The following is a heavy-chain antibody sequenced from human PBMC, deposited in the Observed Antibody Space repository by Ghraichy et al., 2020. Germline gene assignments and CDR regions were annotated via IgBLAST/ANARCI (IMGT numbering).Heavy chain of an antibody. CDR1: GFTVSSNY. J-gene: IGHJ6*02. Sequence: GGSLRLSCAASGFTVSSNYMSWVRQAPGKGLEWVSVIYSGGSTYYADSVKGRFTISRDNSKNTLYLQMNSLRAEDTAVYYCARVREQQPLYGMDVWGQGTTVTVSS. V-gene: IGHV3-53*01. D-gene: IGHD6-13*01. CDR3: ARVREQQPLYGMDV. CDR2: IYSGGST.